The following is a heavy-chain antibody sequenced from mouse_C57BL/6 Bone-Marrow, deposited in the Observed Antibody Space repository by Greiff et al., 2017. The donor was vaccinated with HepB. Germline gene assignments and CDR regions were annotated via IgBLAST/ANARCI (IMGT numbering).Heavy chain of an antibody. CDR2: IYPRSGNT. V-gene: IGHV1-81*01. CDR1: GYTFTSYC. J-gene: IGHJ2*01. CDR3: ARPITTVVAHFDY. D-gene: IGHD1-1*01. Sequence: QVQLQQSGAELARPGASVKLSCKASGYTFTSYCISWVKQRTGQGLEWIGEIYPRSGNTYYNEKFKGKATLTADKSSSTAYMELRSLTSEDPAVYFCARPITTVVAHFDYWGQGTTLTVSS.